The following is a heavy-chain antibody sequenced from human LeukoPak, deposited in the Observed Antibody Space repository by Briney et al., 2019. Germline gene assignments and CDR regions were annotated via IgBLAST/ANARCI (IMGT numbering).Heavy chain of an antibody. V-gene: IGHV1-69*13. J-gene: IGHJ4*02. Sequence: AASVKVSCKASGGTFSSYAISWVRQAPGQGLEWMGGIIPIFGTANYAQKFQGSVTITADESTSTAYMELSSLRSEDTAVYYCARARSGWYLDYWGQGTLVTVSS. CDR2: IIPIFGTA. D-gene: IGHD6-19*01. CDR3: ARARSGWYLDY. CDR1: GGTFSSYA.